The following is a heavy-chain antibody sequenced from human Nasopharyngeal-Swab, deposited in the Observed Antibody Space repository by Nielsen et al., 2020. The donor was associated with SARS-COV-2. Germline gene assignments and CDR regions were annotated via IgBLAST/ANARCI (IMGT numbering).Heavy chain of an antibody. CDR2: ISGSGGST. D-gene: IGHD6-19*01. Sequence: GESLKISCAASGFTFSSYAMSWVRQAPGKGLEWVSAISGSGGSTYYADSVKGWFTISRDNSKNTLYLQMNSLRAEDTAVYYCASATVSSGWSNDAFDIWGQGTMVTVSS. V-gene: IGHV3-23*01. CDR3: ASATVSSGWSNDAFDI. J-gene: IGHJ3*02. CDR1: GFTFSSYA.